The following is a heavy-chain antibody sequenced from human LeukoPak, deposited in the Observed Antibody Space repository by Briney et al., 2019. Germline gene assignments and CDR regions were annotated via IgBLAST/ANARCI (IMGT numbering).Heavy chain of an antibody. D-gene: IGHD2/OR15-2a*01. CDR3: SRGTPGDVAVLPFHL. Sequence: GGSLRLSCAASGFTFSTYSMNWVRQAPGEGLEGVSYISSSCSTIYYADSVKGRFTISIDKAKHELYVQMNRLRDEDTAGCECSRGTPGDVAVLPFHLWGQDTVLSVST. CDR1: GFTFSTYS. V-gene: IGHV3-48*02. J-gene: IGHJ3*01. CDR2: ISSSCSTI.